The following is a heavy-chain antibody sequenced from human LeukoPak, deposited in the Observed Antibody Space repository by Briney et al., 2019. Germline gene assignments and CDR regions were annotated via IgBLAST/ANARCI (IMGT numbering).Heavy chain of an antibody. CDR3: AKGTERFLEWLFISPANGPFDY. CDR2: INPSGGST. Sequence: GASVKVSCKASGYTFTSYYMHWVRQAPGQGLEWMGIINPSGGSTSYAQKFQGRVTMTRDTSTSTVYMELSSLRSEDTAVYYCAKGTERFLEWLFISPANGPFDYWGQGTLVTVSS. V-gene: IGHV1-46*01. J-gene: IGHJ4*02. CDR1: GYTFTSYY. D-gene: IGHD3-3*01.